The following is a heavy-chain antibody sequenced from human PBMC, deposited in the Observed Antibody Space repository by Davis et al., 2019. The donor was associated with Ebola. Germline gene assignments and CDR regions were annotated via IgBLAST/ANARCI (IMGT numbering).Heavy chain of an antibody. J-gene: IGHJ5*02. D-gene: IGHD2-15*01. CDR3: ARGVGSGPMFDP. CDR1: GGSISSYY. V-gene: IGHV4-59*12. Sequence: MPSETLSLTCTVSGGSISSYYWSWIRQPPGKGLEWIGYIYYSGSTYYNPSLKSRVTISVDKSKNQFSLKLSSVTAADTAVYYCARGVGSGPMFDPWGQGTLVTVSS. CDR2: IYYSGST.